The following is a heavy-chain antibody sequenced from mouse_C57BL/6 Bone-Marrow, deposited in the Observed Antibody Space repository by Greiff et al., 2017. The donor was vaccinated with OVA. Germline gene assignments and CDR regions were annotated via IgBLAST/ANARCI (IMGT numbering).Heavy chain of an antibody. V-gene: IGHV5-17*01. D-gene: IGHD1-1*01. CDR2: ISSGSSTI. CDR1: GFTFSDYG. CDR3: ARGFITTVVGVDY. Sequence: EVKLMESGGGLVKPGGSLKLSCAASGFTFSDYGMHWVRQAPEKGLEWVAYISSGSSTIYYADTVKGRFTISRDNAKNTLFLQMTSLRSEDTAMYYCARGFITTVVGVDYWGQGTSVTVSS. J-gene: IGHJ4*01.